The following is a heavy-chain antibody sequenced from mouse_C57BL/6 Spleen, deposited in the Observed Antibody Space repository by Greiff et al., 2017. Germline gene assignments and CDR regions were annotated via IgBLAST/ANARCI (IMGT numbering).Heavy chain of an antibody. CDR2: IWSDGST. CDR1: GFSLTSYG. CDR3: ARHVYDGYWGAMDY. Sequence: QVQLQQSGPGLVAPSQSLSITCTVSGFSLTSYGVHWVRQPPGKGLEWLVVIWSDGSTTYNSALKSRLSISKDNSKSQVFLKMNSLQTDDTAMYYCARHVYDGYWGAMDYWGQGTSVTVSS. D-gene: IGHD2-3*01. J-gene: IGHJ4*01. V-gene: IGHV2-6-1*01.